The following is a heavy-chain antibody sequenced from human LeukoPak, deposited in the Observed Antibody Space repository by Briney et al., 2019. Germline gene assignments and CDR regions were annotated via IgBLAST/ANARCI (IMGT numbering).Heavy chain of an antibody. D-gene: IGHD3-16*01. CDR2: ISGSGGST. CDR1: GFTFSSYA. CDR3: ATEMITFGGAPDY. J-gene: IGHJ4*02. Sequence: PGGSLRLSCGASGFTFSSYAMSGVPQAPGKALEWVSAISGSGGSTYYADSVKGRFTISRDNSKNTLYLQMNSLRAEDTAVYYCATEMITFGGAPDYWGQGTLVTVSS. V-gene: IGHV3-23*01.